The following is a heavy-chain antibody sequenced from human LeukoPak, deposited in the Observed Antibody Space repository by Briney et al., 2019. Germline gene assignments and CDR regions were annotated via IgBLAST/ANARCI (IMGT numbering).Heavy chain of an antibody. CDR3: ARGISGGFDI. J-gene: IGHJ3*02. CDR1: GYVFTAYH. D-gene: IGHD2-21*01. CDR2: IIPNSGAT. V-gene: IGHV1-2*06. Sequence: ASVKVSCKPSGYVFTAYHMHRVRQAPGQGLEWMGRIIPNSGATNYAQNFQGRVTMTRDTSISTAYMELSRLSPDDTAVYYCARGISGGFDIWGQGTMVTVSS.